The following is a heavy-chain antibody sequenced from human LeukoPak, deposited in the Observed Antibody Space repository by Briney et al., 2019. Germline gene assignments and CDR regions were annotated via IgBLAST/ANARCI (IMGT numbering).Heavy chain of an antibody. J-gene: IGHJ4*02. CDR1: GGTFSSYA. Sequence: SVKVSCKASGGTFSSYAISWVRQAPGQGLEWMGRIIPILGIANYAQKFQGRVTITADKSTSTAYMELSSLRSEDTAVYYCARAYYESSAYRHAVYFDYWGQGTLVTVSS. CDR2: IIPILGIA. V-gene: IGHV1-69*04. CDR3: ARAYYESSAYRHAVYFDY. D-gene: IGHD3-22*01.